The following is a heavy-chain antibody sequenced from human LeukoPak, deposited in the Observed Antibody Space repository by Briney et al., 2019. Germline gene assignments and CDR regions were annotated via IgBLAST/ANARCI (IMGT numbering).Heavy chain of an antibody. D-gene: IGHD6-6*01. Sequence: SETLSLTCSVSGGSVSSYYWSWIRQPPGEGVEWIGYVYYTGSTNYNPSLKSRVTMFEDKSKNQFSLRLYSVTVADTAVYYCARHFAYSSSSYFDYWGQGSLVTVSS. CDR1: GGSVSSYY. CDR3: ARHFAYSSSSYFDY. V-gene: IGHV4-59*08. J-gene: IGHJ4*02. CDR2: VYYTGST.